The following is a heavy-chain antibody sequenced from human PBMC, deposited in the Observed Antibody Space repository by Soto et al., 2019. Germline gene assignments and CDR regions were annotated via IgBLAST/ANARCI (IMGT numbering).Heavy chain of an antibody. CDR2: ISGSGGST. J-gene: IGHJ5*02. CDR1: GFTFSSYA. CDR3: AKVSSYDILTGFPNWFDP. V-gene: IGHV3-23*01. D-gene: IGHD3-9*01. Sequence: LRLSCAASGFTFSSYAMSWARQAPGKGLEWVSAISGSGGSTYYADSVKGRFTISRDNSKNTLYLQMNSLRAEDTAVYYCAKVSSYDILTGFPNWFDPWGQGTLVTVSS.